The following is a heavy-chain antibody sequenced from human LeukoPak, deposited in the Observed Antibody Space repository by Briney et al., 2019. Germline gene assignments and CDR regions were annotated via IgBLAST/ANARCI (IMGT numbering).Heavy chain of an antibody. CDR1: GFTFSNYG. CDR2: VSNRGGTT. Sequence: GGTLRLSCAASGFTFSNYGLSWVRQAPGKGLEWVSAVSNRGGTTYYADSVKGRFTISRDNSKNTLYLQMNSLRAEDTAVYYCAKDRDPYDYGSGSYYNGVFDYWGQGTLVTVSS. J-gene: IGHJ4*02. CDR3: AKDRDPYDYGSGSYYNGVFDY. D-gene: IGHD3-10*01. V-gene: IGHV3-23*01.